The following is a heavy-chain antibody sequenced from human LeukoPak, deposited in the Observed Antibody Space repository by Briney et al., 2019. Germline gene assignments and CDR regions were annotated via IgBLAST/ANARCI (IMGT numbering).Heavy chain of an antibody. CDR3: ARSTAMDYYYYMDV. D-gene: IGHD5-18*01. Sequence: ASVKVSCKASGYTFTGYYMHWVRQAPGQGLEWMGRINPNSGGTNYAQKFQGRVTMTRDTSISTAYMELSMLRSADTAVYYCARSTAMDYYYYMDVWGKGTTVTVSS. CDR1: GYTFTGYY. CDR2: INPNSGGT. V-gene: IGHV1-2*06. J-gene: IGHJ6*03.